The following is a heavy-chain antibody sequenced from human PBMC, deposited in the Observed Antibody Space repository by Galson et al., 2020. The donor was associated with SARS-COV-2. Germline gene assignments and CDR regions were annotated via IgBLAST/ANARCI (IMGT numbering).Heavy chain of an antibody. Sequence: ESGPTLVKPTQTLTLTCTFSGFPLSASGMCVNWIRQPPEKALEWLARIDWDGDKYYSTSLKTRLTISKDTSKNQVVLTMTDMDPVDTATYYGARIDSTGCRGNYWGQGTLVAVSS. V-gene: IGHV2-70*11. CDR2: IDWDGDK. CDR1: GFPLSASGMC. J-gene: IGHJ4*02. D-gene: IGHD6-19*01. CDR3: ARIDSTGCRGNY.